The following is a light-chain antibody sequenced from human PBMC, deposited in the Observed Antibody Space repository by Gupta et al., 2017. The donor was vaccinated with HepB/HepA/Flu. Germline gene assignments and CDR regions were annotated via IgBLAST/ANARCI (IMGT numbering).Light chain of an antibody. CDR1: SSNIGSNY. CDR3: SEWDDSLSGHWV. V-gene: IGLV1-47*02. Sequence: QSVLTQPPSASGTPGQRVTISCSGSSSNIGSNYEYWYQQLPGTAPKLLIVSNNQRPSGVPDRFSGSKSGTSASPAIIGLRSEDEAEYYCSEWDDSLSGHWVFGGGTKLTVL. J-gene: IGLJ3*02. CDR2: SNN.